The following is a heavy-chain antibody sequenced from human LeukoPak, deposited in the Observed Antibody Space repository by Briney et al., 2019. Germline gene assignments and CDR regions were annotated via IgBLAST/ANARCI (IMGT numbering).Heavy chain of an antibody. CDR1: GFTFSSYS. J-gene: IGHJ6*03. D-gene: IGHD6-13*01. V-gene: IGHV3-48*01. Sequence: PGGSLRLSCAASGFTFSSYSMNWVRQAPGKGLEWVSYISSSSSTIYYADSVKGRFTISRDNAKNSLYLQMNSLRAEDTAVYYCAREGSSSWKNYYYYYMDVWGKGTTVTVSS. CDR2: ISSSSSTI. CDR3: AREGSSSWKNYYYYYMDV.